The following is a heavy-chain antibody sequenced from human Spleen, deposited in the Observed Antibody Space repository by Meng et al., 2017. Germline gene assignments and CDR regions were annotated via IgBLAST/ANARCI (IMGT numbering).Heavy chain of an antibody. CDR3: AHRLGSGSYFFDY. V-gene: IGHV2-5*02. CDR2: IYWDDDI. Sequence: QSPLKGPGPPLVNPAQPLTLTCTLSGFSLSTFGVGVGWIRQPPGKALEWLALIYWDDDIRYSPSLKNRLTITKDTSKNQVVLTMTHMDPVDTATYYCAHRLGSGSYFFDYWGQGTLVTVSS. CDR1: GFSLSTFGVG. D-gene: IGHD1-26*01. J-gene: IGHJ4*02.